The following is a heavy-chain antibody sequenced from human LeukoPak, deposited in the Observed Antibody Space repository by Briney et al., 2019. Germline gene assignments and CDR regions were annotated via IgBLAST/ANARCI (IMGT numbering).Heavy chain of an antibody. D-gene: IGHD2-15*01. CDR1: GDSVSSYTAA. Sequence: SQTLSLTCAISGDSVSSYTAAWNWIRQSPSRGLEWLGRTFYRSKWYNDYGESLKSRIAINPDTSKNQFSLQLNSVTPEDTAVYYCARDGWPAFDYWGQGTLVTVSS. CDR3: ARDGWPAFDY. J-gene: IGHJ4*02. CDR2: TFYRSKWYN. V-gene: IGHV6-1*01.